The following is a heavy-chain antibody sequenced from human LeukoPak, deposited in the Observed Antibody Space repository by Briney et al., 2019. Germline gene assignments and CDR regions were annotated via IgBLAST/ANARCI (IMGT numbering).Heavy chain of an antibody. J-gene: IGHJ6*03. D-gene: IGHD3-10*01. CDR1: GFKFDDYG. CDR3: ARGGVNTMVRGVIRYYYMDV. Sequence: GGSLRLSCAASGFKFDDYGMSWVRQVPGKVLEWVSVIYRGGSTYYADSVKGRFTISRDNSKNTLYLQMNSLRAEDTAVYYCARGGVNTMVRGVIRYYYMDVWGKGTTVTISS. V-gene: IGHV3-53*01. CDR2: IYRGGST.